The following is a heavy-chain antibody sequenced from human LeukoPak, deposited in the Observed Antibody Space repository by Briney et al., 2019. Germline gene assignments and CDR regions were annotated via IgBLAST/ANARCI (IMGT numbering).Heavy chain of an antibody. CDR1: GFTISSYA. CDR3: AKDGQDIVVVPAAILSYYMDV. Sequence: GGSLRLSCAASGFTISSYAMSWVRQAPGKGLEWVSAISGSGGSTYYADSVKGRFTISRDNSKNTLYLQMNSLRAEDTAVYYCAKDGQDIVVVPAAILSYYMDVWGKGTTVTVSS. D-gene: IGHD2-2*01. V-gene: IGHV3-23*01. J-gene: IGHJ6*03. CDR2: ISGSGGST.